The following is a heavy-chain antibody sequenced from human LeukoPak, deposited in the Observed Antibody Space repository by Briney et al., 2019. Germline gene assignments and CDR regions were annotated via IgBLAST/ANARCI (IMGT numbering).Heavy chain of an antibody. Sequence: KTGGSLRLSCAASGFSFSTYNMNWVRQAPGKGLEWVSSITMSSTYIYHAGSVKGRFTISRDNAKNSLFLQMNSLRAEDTAVYYCARVLRDYYFDYWGQGTLVTVSS. CDR3: ARVLRDYYFDY. D-gene: IGHD3-9*01. J-gene: IGHJ4*02. V-gene: IGHV3-21*01. CDR1: GFSFSTYN. CDR2: ITMSSTYI.